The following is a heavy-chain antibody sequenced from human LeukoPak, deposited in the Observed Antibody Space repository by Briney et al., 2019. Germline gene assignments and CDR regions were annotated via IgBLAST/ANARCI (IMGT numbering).Heavy chain of an antibody. CDR3: ARKIAAAGTYWFDP. J-gene: IGHJ5*02. Sequence: PSETLSLTCAVSGYSISSGYYWGWIRQPTGKGLEWIGSIYHSGSTYYNPSLKSRVTISVDTSKNQFSLKLSSVTAADTAVYYCARKIAAAGTYWFDPWGQGTLVTVSS. V-gene: IGHV4-38-2*01. CDR1: GYSISSGYY. D-gene: IGHD6-13*01. CDR2: IYHSGST.